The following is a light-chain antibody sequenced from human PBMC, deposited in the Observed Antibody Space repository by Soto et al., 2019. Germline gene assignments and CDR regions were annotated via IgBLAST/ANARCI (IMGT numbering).Light chain of an antibody. CDR1: NKDVGAYTY. J-gene: IGLJ1*01. CDR2: DVS. CDR3: TSYTSNSTPYV. V-gene: IGLV2-14*01. Sequence: SQPGPQCWSPGPPIHQPQPRNNKDVGAYTYVSWYQQHPGKAPKLMIYDVSNRPSGVSNRFSGSKSGNTAFLIISGLQAEDEADYYCTSYTSNSTPYVFGGGTKVTVL.